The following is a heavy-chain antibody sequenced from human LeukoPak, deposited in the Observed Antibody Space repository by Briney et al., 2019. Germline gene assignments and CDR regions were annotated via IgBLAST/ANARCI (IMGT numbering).Heavy chain of an antibody. CDR1: GFTVSSNY. J-gene: IGHJ3*02. V-gene: IGHV3-66*02. Sequence: GGSLRLSCAASGFTVSSNYMSWVRQAPGKGLEWVSVIYSGGSTYYADSVKGRFTISRDNSKNTLYLQMNSLRAEDTAVYYCARGDTMVRGVTGAFDIWGQGTMVTVSS. CDR2: IYSGGST. D-gene: IGHD3-10*01. CDR3: ARGDTMVRGVTGAFDI.